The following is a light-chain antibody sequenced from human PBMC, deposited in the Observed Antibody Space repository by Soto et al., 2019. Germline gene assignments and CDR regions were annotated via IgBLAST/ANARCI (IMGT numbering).Light chain of an antibody. CDR2: AAS. V-gene: IGKV1-39*01. CDR1: QSISSY. Sequence: DIQMTQSPSSLSASVGDRVTITCRASQSISSYLNWYQQKPGKAPKLLIYAASSLQSGVPSRFSGSGSGTEFTLTLSSLQPEDFANYYWQKSYSTPRTFGQGTKVEIK. J-gene: IGKJ1*01. CDR3: QKSYSTPRT.